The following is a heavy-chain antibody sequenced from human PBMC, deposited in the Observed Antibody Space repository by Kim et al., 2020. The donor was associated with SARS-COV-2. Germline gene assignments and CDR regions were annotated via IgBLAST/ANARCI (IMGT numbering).Heavy chain of an antibody. V-gene: IGHV1-46*01. CDR2: INPSGGST. J-gene: IGHJ6*02. Sequence: ASVKVSCKASGYTFTSYYMHWVRQAPGQGLEWMGIINPSGGSTSYAQKFQGRVTMTRDTSTSTVYMELSSLRSEDTAVYYCASYITEYYYYYGMDVWGQGTTVTVSS. CDR3: ASYITEYYYYYGMDV. D-gene: IGHD1-20*01. CDR1: GYTFTSYY.